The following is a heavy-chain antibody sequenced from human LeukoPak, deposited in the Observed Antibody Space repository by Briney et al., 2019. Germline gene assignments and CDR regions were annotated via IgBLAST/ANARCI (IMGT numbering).Heavy chain of an antibody. J-gene: IGHJ6*03. CDR3: ARGEGPNYDILTGYYSPTYYYYMDV. V-gene: IGHV1-2*02. CDR1: GYTFTGYY. D-gene: IGHD3-9*01. CDR2: INPNSGGT. Sequence: GASVKVSCKASGYTFTGYYMHWVRQAPGQGLEWMGWINPNSGGTNYAQKFQGRVTMTRDTSISTAYMELSRLRSDDTAVYYCARGEGPNYDILTGYYSPTYYYYMDVWGKGTTVTVSS.